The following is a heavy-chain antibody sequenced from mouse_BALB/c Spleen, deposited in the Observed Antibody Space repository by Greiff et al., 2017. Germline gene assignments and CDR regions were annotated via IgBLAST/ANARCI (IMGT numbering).Heavy chain of an antibody. CDR1: GFSLTSYG. CDR3: ARSLPSLYYYAMDY. D-gene: IGHD5-5*01. J-gene: IGHJ4*01. V-gene: IGHV2-2*01. CDR2: IWSGGST. Sequence: VKLMESGPGLVQPSQSLSITCTVSGFSLTSYGVHWVRQSPGKGLEWLGVIWSGGSTDYNAAFISRLSISKDNSKSQVFLKMNSLQTDDTARYYCARSLPSLYYYAMDYWGQGTSVTVSS.